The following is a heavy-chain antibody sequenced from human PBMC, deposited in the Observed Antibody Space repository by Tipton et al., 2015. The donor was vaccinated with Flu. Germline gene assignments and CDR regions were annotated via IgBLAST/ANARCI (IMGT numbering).Heavy chain of an antibody. V-gene: IGHV4-38-2*02. CDR1: GDSIGSRYY. Sequence: LRLSCSVSGDSIGSRYYWGWIRQPPGGGLEWIGNIHPSGGAYYNPSLKSRATISVDTSKIQFSLKLSSVTAADTAVYYCARGYDVSSFDYWGQGTLVTVSS. CDR2: IHPSGGA. CDR3: ARGYDVSSFDY. J-gene: IGHJ4*02. D-gene: IGHD5-12*01.